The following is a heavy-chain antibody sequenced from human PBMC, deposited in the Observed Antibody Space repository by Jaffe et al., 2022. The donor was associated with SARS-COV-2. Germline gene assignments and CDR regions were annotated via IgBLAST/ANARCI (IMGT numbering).Heavy chain of an antibody. CDR2: IRSKAYGGTT. D-gene: IGHD5-12*01. J-gene: IGHJ3*02. CDR3: TRERGGYWALEAFDI. V-gene: IGHV3-49*04. CDR1: GFTFGDYA. Sequence: EVQLVESGGGLVQPGRSLRLSCTASGFTFGDYAMSWVRQAPGKGLEWVGFIRSKAYGGTTEYAASVKGRFTISRDDSKSIAYLQMNSLKTEDTAVYYCTRERGGYWALEAFDIWGQGTMVTVSS.